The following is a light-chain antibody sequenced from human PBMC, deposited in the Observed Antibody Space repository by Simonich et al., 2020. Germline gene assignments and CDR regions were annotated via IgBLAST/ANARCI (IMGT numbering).Light chain of an antibody. J-gene: IGLJ3*02. Sequence: QSVLTQPPSVSGAPGQRVTISCTGSSSNIGAGYDVHWYQQLPGTAPKLLIYCNSKRPAGVPDRFSGSKSGTSASLAITGLQAEDEADYYCQSYDSSLSGWVFGGGTKLTVL. CDR3: QSYDSSLSGWV. CDR1: SSNIGAGYD. CDR2: CNS. V-gene: IGLV1-40*01.